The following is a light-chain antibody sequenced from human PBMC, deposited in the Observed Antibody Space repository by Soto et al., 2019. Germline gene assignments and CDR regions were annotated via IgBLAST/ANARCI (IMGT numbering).Light chain of an antibody. J-gene: IGLJ1*01. CDR1: SSDIGGYNL. CDR2: EGS. CDR3: CSFAGSNTFV. Sequence: QSVLTQPASVSGSPGQSITLSCTGTSSDIGGYNLVSWYQQHPGKAPKLMIYEGSKRPSGVSNRFSGSKSGNTASLTISGLQAEDEADYYCCSFAGSNTFVFGTGTKVTV. V-gene: IGLV2-23*03.